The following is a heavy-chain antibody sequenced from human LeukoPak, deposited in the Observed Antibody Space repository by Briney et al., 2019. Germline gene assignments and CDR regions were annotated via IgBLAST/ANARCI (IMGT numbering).Heavy chain of an antibody. Sequence: PGGSLRLSCAASGFTFSSYWMSWVRQAPGKGLEWVANIKQDGSEKYYVDSVKGRFTISRDNAKNSLYLQMNSLRAEDTALYYCVAGVDILPGYPNVYWGQGTLVTVSS. CDR2: IKQDGSEK. D-gene: IGHD3-9*01. CDR3: VAGVDILPGYPNVY. J-gene: IGHJ4*02. V-gene: IGHV3-7*03. CDR1: GFTFSSYW.